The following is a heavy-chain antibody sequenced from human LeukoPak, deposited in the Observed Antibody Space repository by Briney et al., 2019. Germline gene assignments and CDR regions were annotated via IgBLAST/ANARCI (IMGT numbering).Heavy chain of an antibody. V-gene: IGHV3-30*02. Sequence: PGGSLRLSCGASGFTFTYYGMHWVRQAPGKELEWVTFVRSDGGDKYYADSVKGRFTFSRDNSKNTVYLQMNSLRPEDTAVYYCASPISGSYYSSLDYWGQGTLVTVSS. J-gene: IGHJ4*02. CDR1: GFTFTYYG. CDR2: VRSDGGDK. D-gene: IGHD1-26*01. CDR3: ASPISGSYYSSLDY.